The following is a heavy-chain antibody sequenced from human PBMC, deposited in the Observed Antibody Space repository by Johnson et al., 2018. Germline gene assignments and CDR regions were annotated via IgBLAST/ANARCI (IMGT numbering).Heavy chain of an antibody. CDR1: GFTFSSYA. J-gene: IGHJ6*02. V-gene: IGHV3-23*04. CDR2: MSTNGDTT. CDR3: AKDRYSGTYGGVHGLDV. Sequence: VQLVESGGGLVQPGGSLRLSCAASGFTFSSYAMSWVRQAPGKGLEWVSGMSTNGDTTYYADAVKGRFTISRDNFKETVHLQMNSLRAEDTGKYYCAKDRYSGTYGGVHGLDVWGQGTTVTVSS. D-gene: IGHD1-26*01.